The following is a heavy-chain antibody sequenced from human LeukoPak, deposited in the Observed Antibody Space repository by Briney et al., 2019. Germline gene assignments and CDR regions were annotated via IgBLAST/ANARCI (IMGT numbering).Heavy chain of an antibody. CDR2: IYYSGST. D-gene: IGHD2-15*01. Sequence: SETLSLTCTVSGGSISSGGYYWSWIRQHPGKGLEWIGYIYYSGSTYYNPSLKSRVTISVDTSKNQFSLKLSSVTAADTAVYYCARASRTVVVAANDIYYFDYWGQGTLVTVSS. CDR1: GGSISSGGYY. J-gene: IGHJ4*02. V-gene: IGHV4-31*03. CDR3: ARASRTVVVAANDIYYFDY.